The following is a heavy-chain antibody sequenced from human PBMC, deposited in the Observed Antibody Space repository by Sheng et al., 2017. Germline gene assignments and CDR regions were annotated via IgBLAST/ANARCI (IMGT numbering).Heavy chain of an antibody. CDR3: ARGRSTGWLQFGSGSGRWFDP. V-gene: IGHV4-34*01. CDR1: GGSFSGYY. Sequence: QVQLQQWGAGLLKPSETLSLTCAVYGGSFSGYYWSWIRQPPGKGLEWIGEINHSGSTNYNPSLKSRVTISVDTSKNQFSLKLSSVTAADTAVYYCARGRSTGWLQFGSGSGRWFDPWDQGTLVTV. D-gene: IGHD5-12*01. J-gene: IGHJ5*02. CDR2: INHSGST.